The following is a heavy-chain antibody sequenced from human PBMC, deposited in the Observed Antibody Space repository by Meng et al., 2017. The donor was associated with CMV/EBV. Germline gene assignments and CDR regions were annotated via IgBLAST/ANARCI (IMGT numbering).Heavy chain of an antibody. CDR2: IVVGSGNT. J-gene: IGHJ6*02. Sequence: SVKVSCKASGFTFTSSAVQWVRQARGQRLEWTGWIVVGSGNTNYAQKFQERVTITRDMSTSTAYMELSSLRSEDTAVYYCAADSNGGSSSWLGHYYYYGMDVWGQGTTVTVSS. V-gene: IGHV1-58*01. CDR1: GFTFTSSA. D-gene: IGHD6-13*01. CDR3: AADSNGGSSSWLGHYYYYGMDV.